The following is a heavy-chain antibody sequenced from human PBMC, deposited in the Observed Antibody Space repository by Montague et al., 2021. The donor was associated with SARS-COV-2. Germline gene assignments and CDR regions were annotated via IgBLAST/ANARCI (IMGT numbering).Heavy chain of an antibody. CDR1: GFTFSSYA. CDR2: ISYDGSNK. V-gene: IGHV3-30-3*01. J-gene: IGHJ3*02. Sequence: SLRLSCAASGFTFSSYAMHWVRQAPGKGLEWVAVISYDGSNKYYADSVKGRFTISRDNSKNTLYLQMNSLRAEDTAVYYCARSAWGGYRGAFGIWGQGTMVTVSS. D-gene: IGHD3-16*02. CDR3: ARSAWGGYRGAFGI.